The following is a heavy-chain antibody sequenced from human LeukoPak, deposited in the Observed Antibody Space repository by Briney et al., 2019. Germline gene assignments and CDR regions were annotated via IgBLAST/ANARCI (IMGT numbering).Heavy chain of an antibody. CDR2: IRYDGINK. Sequence: GGSLRLSCAASGFIFSSYGMHWVRQAPGKGLEWVTFIRYDGINKYYADSVKGRLTISRDNSKNTLYLQMNSLRAEDTAVYYCAKNFLYVPVGTSKLDYWGQGTLVTVSS. D-gene: IGHD1-26*01. V-gene: IGHV3-30*02. J-gene: IGHJ4*02. CDR3: AKNFLYVPVGTSKLDY. CDR1: GFIFSSYG.